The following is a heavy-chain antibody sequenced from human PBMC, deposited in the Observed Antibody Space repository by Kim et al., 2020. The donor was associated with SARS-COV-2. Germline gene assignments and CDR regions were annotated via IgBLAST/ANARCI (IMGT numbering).Heavy chain of an antibody. Sequence: GGSLRLSCAASGFTFSNYAMSWVRQAPGKGLEWVSVIYSDGSRTYYADSVKGRFTISRDNSKNTLYLQMNSLRAEDTAVYYCARGAGGVWIYGLDVWGQGTTVTVSS. CDR2: IYSDGSRT. D-gene: IGHD3-16*01. CDR1: GFTFSNYA. J-gene: IGHJ6*02. V-gene: IGHV3-23*03. CDR3: ARGAGGVWIYGLDV.